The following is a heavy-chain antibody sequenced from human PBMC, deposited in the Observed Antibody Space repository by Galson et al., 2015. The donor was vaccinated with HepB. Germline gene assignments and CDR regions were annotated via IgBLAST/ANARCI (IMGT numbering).Heavy chain of an antibody. V-gene: IGHV3-21*01. D-gene: IGHD3-9*01. CDR1: GFTFSTYN. J-gene: IGHJ6*02. Sequence: SLRLSCAASGFTFSTYNMNWVRQAPGKGLEWVSSLSSRSRYIYYADSVKGRFTISRDNARNLLYLQMNSLRAEDTAVYYCVRDFGRYFDPLGPYYYAMDVWGQGTTVTVSS. CDR2: LSSRSRYI. CDR3: VRDFGRYFDPLGPYYYAMDV.